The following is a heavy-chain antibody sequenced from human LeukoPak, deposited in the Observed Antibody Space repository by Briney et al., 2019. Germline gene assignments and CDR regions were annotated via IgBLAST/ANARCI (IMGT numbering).Heavy chain of an antibody. CDR2: IRLDGSNK. CDR3: ASGGIYYGASFDC. D-gene: IGHD1-26*01. CDR1: GFTVRSYG. J-gene: IGHJ4*02. Sequence: GGSLRLSCAASGFTVRSYGMHGVRQAPGKGLGGGAFIRLDGSNKYYAASVKGRLDKSRNNSKNALYMQMNSVRAEDTALYYCASGGIYYGASFDCWGQGTLVTVSS. V-gene: IGHV3-30*02.